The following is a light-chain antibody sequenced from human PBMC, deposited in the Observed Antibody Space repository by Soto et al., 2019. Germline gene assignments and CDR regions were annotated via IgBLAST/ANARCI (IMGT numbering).Light chain of an antibody. J-gene: IGLJ1*01. CDR2: DNN. Sequence: QSVLKQPPSVSAAPGQKVTISCSGGSSNIGNNYVSWYQQLPGTAPKLLIYDNNKRPSGIPDRFSGSKSGTSATLGITGLQTGDEADYYCGTWDSSLSAGVFGTGTKVTVL. CDR3: GTWDSSLSAGV. CDR1: SSNIGNNY. V-gene: IGLV1-51*01.